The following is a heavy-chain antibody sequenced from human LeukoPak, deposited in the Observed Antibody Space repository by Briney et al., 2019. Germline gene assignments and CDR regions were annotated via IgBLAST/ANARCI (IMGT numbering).Heavy chain of an antibody. CDR1: GFHFNYYV. CDR3: ARRGGLSSGRGFDH. D-gene: IGHD3-16*01. Sequence: GGSLTLSCVASGFHFNYYVMNWLRQAPGKGLEWVSSISSKSTYIDSADSTKGRFTISRDNANNSVFLQMSSLRPEDTAVYYCARRGGLSSGRGFDHWGQGALVTVSS. CDR2: ISSKSTYI. J-gene: IGHJ4*02. V-gene: IGHV3-21*01.